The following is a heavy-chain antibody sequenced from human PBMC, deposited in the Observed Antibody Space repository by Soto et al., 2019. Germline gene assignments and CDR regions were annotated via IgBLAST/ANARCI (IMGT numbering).Heavy chain of an antibody. CDR3: VKDTALTFPGSKSVFES. D-gene: IGHD3-3*01. CDR2: CSWNNGSV. Sequence: GGSLRLSCVASGFTFDDFAMHWVRQVPGKGLEWVSGCSWNNGSVGYAASVNGRFTISRDNAKNSLHLQMNSLRPEDTALYYCVKDTALTFPGSKSVFESWGQGALVTVSS. CDR1: GFTFDDFA. V-gene: IGHV3-9*01. J-gene: IGHJ4*02.